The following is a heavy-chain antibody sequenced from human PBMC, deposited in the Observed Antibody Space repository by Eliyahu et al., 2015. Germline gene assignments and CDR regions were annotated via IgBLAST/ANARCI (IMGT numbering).Heavy chain of an antibody. CDR1: GGSISSSSYY. V-gene: IGHV4-39*01. CDR2: IYYSGST. D-gene: IGHD3-9*01. CDR3: ATLGIYDTISDY. J-gene: IGHJ4*02. Sequence: QLQLQESGPGLVKPSETLSLTCTVSGGSISSSSYYWGWIRQPPGKGLEWIGSIYYSGSTYYNPSLKSRVTISVDTSKNQFSLKLSSVTAADTAVYYCATLGIYDTISDYWGQGTLVTVSS.